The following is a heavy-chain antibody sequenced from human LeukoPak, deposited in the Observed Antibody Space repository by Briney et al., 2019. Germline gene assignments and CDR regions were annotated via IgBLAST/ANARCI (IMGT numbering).Heavy chain of an antibody. V-gene: IGHV3-30*04. J-gene: IGHJ4*02. CDR1: GFTFNNYA. D-gene: IGHD5-12*01. CDR3: ARDRSSYEYYFDS. CDR2: ISYDGRNE. Sequence: GGSLRLSCAASGFTFNNYAMHWVRQAPGKGLEWVAVISYDGRNEYYADSVKGRFTISRDNSKNTLYLQMHSLRAEDTAVYYCARDRSSYEYYFDSWGQGTLVTVSS.